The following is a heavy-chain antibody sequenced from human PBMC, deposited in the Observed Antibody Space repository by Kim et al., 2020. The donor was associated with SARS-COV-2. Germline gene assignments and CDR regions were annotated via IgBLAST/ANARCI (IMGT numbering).Heavy chain of an antibody. CDR1: GFTFSSYA. CDR3: ARDGMIVVVRPYYFDY. CDR2: ISYDGSNK. V-gene: IGHV3-30*04. J-gene: IGHJ4*02. Sequence: GGSLRLSCAASGFTFSSYAMHWVRQAPGKGLEWVAVISYDGSNKYYADSVKGRFTISRDNSKNTLYLQMNSLRAEDTAVYYCARDGMIVVVRPYYFDYWGQGTLVTVSS. D-gene: IGHD3-22*01.